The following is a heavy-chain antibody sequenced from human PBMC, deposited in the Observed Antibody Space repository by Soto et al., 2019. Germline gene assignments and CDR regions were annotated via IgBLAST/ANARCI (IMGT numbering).Heavy chain of an antibody. V-gene: IGHV1-69*02. CDR2: IIPILGIA. Sequence: QVQLVQSGAEVKKPGSSVKVSCKASGGTFSSYTISWVRQAPGQGLEWMGRIIPILGIANYAQKFQGRVTITAEKSTSTAYMELSSLRSEDTAVYYCASLRFDILTGYYSKYYYYMDVWGKGTTVTVSS. J-gene: IGHJ6*03. CDR3: ASLRFDILTGYYSKYYYYMDV. CDR1: GGTFSSYT. D-gene: IGHD3-9*01.